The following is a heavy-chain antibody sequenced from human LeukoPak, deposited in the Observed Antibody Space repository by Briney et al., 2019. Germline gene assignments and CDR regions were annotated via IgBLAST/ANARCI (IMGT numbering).Heavy chain of an antibody. V-gene: IGHV3-74*01. CDR2: ITSDGSTS. J-gene: IGHJ4*02. Sequence: GGSLRLSCAASGFTFRPWYMYWVRQRPGKGLEWLCRITSDGSTSYYADSVRGRFTISRDNAKNTLYLQMNSLTDEDTAVYYCASPKPDYWGQGTLVTVSS. CDR3: ASPKPDY. CDR1: GFTFRPWY.